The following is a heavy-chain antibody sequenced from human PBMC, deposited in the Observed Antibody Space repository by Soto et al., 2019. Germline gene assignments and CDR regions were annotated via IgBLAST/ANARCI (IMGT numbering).Heavy chain of an antibody. J-gene: IGHJ4*01. CDR2: IGGSGGGT. Sequence: PGESLKISCEASGFTFSSYAMIWVRPAPVKGLEWVSAIGGSGGGTYYADSVKGRFTISRDNSKNTLYLQMNSLRAEDTAVYYCVRGGGIAVAGTHLDYWGHGTLVTVSS. D-gene: IGHD6-19*01. V-gene: IGHV3-23*01. CDR3: VRGGGIAVAGTHLDY. CDR1: GFTFSSYA.